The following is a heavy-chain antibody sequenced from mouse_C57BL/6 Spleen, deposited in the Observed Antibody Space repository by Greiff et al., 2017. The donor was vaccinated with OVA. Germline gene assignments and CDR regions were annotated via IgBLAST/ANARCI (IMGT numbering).Heavy chain of an antibody. D-gene: IGHD2-1*01. CDR2: ISSGGDYI. J-gene: IGHJ4*01. CDR3: TRDRKDYGNYDGVMDY. Sequence: DVMLVESGEGLVKPGGSLKLSCAASGFTFSSYAMSWVRQTPEKRLEWVAYISSGGDYIYYADTVKGRFTISRDNARNTLYLQMSSLKSEDTAMYYCTRDRKDYGNYDGVMDYWGQGTSVTVSS. CDR1: GFTFSSYA. V-gene: IGHV5-9-1*02.